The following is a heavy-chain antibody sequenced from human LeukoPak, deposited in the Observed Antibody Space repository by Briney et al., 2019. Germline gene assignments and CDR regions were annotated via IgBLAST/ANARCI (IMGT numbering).Heavy chain of an antibody. CDR3: ARVGGSYYDQDY. D-gene: IGHD3-22*01. Sequence: GGSLRLSCAASEFTFSSYWMHWVRQAPGKGLVWVSRINTDGSSTTYADSVKGRFTISRDNAKNTLYLQMNSLRAEDTAVYYCARVGGSYYDQDYWGQGTLVTVPS. V-gene: IGHV3-74*01. CDR1: EFTFSSYW. J-gene: IGHJ4*02. CDR2: INTDGSST.